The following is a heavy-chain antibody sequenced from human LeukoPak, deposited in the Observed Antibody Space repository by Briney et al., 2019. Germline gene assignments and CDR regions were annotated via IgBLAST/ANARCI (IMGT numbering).Heavy chain of an antibody. D-gene: IGHD5-18*01. CDR2: IKQDGSEK. CDR1: GFTFSDYY. J-gene: IGHJ3*02. CDR3: ARDLKAMDAFDI. Sequence: PGGSLRLSCAASGFTFSDYYMSWVRQAPGKGLEWVASIKQDGSEKYYVDSVKGRFTISRDNAKNSLYLQMNSLRAEDTAVYYCARDLKAMDAFDIWGQGTMVTVSS. V-gene: IGHV3-7*01.